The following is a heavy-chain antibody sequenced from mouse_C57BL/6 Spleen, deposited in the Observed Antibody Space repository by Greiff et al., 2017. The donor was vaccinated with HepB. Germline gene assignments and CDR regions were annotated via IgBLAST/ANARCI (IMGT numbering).Heavy chain of an antibody. V-gene: IGHV5-17*01. CDR2: ISSGSSTI. Sequence: DVQLVESGGGLVKPGGTLKLSCAASGFTFSDYGMHWVRQAPEKGLEWVAYISSGSSTIYYADTVKGRFTISRDNAKNTLFLQMTSLRSEDTAMYYCARAWLRGYFDYWGQGTTLTVSS. CDR1: GFTFSDYG. CDR3: ARAWLRGYFDY. D-gene: IGHD2-2*01. J-gene: IGHJ2*01.